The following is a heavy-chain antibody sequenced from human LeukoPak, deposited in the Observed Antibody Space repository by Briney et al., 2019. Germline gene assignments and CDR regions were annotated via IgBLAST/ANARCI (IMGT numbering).Heavy chain of an antibody. CDR1: GGSCSGYY. J-gene: IGHJ4*02. V-gene: IGHV4-34*01. CDR2: INHSGST. CDR3: ARKDSSGYYYACYFDY. D-gene: IGHD3-22*01. Sequence: SETLSLTCAVYGGSCSGYYWSWIRQPPGKGLEWIGEINHSGSTNYNPSLKSRVTISVDTSKNQFSLKLSSVTAADTAVYYCARKDSSGYYYACYFDYWGQGTLVTVSS.